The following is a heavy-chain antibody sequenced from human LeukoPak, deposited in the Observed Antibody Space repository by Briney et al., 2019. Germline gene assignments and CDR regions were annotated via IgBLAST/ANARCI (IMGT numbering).Heavy chain of an antibody. CDR1: GFTFSSYS. D-gene: IGHD1-1*01. J-gene: IGHJ6*03. V-gene: IGHV3-48*01. CDR3: ARDPYNGAYSEGYYYYYMDV. Sequence: GGSLRLSCAASGFTFSSYSMNWVRQAPGKGLEWVSYISSLSGTIYYADSVKGRFTISRDNAKRSLYLQMNSLRVEDTAIYYCARDPYNGAYSEGYYYYYMDVWGKGTTVTVSS. CDR2: ISSLSGTI.